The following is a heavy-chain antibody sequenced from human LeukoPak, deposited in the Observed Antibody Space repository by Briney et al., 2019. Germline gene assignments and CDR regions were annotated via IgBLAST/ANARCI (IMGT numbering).Heavy chain of an antibody. Sequence: GESLKISCKGSGDSFTSYWIGWVRQMPGKGLECMGIIYPGDSDTRYSPSFQGQVTISADKSISTAYLQWSSLKAADTAMYYCTRHETGPFFDYWGQGTLVTVSS. CDR2: IYPGDSDT. V-gene: IGHV5-51*01. D-gene: IGHD3-10*01. CDR1: GDSFTSYW. J-gene: IGHJ4*02. CDR3: TRHETGPFFDY.